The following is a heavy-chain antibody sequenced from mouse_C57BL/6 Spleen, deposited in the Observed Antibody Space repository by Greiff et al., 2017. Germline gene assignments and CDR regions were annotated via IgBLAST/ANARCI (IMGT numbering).Heavy chain of an antibody. Sequence: QVQLQQPGAELVKPGASVKLSCTASGYTFTSYWMHWVKQRPGQGLEWIGMIHPNGGSTNYNEKFKGKATMTVDKSSSTAYMQLSSRTSEDAAVYYCAGYGGTPYYFDYWGQGTPLTVSS. V-gene: IGHV1-64*01. J-gene: IGHJ2*01. CDR1: GYTFTSYW. CDR3: AGYGGTPYYFDY. CDR2: IHPNGGST. D-gene: IGHD1-1*01.